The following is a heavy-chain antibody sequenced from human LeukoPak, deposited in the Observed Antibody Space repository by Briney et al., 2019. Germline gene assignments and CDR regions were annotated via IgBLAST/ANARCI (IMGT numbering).Heavy chain of an antibody. CDR1: GYTFTGYY. CDR2: INPSGGST. D-gene: IGHD1-26*01. Sequence: VASVKVSCKASGYTFTGYYMHWVRQAPGQGLEWMGIINPSGGSTSYAQKLQGRVTMTTDTSTSTAYMELRSLRSDDTAVYYCARFSVGASDPWGQGTLVTVSS. V-gene: IGHV1-46*01. J-gene: IGHJ5*02. CDR3: ARFSVGASDP.